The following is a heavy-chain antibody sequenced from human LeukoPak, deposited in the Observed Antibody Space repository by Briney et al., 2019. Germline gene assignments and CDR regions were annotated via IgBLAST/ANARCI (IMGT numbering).Heavy chain of an antibody. V-gene: IGHV1-18*04. J-gene: IGHJ6*03. CDR1: GYTFTDYY. D-gene: IGHD3-3*01. CDR3: ARDPATLDFWSGQGNMDV. Sequence: ATVKISCKVSGYTFTDYYMHWVQQAPGKGLEWMGWISAYNGNTNYAQKLQGRVTMTTDTSTSTAYMELRSLRSDDTAVYYCARDPATLDFWSGQGNMDVWGKGTTVTVSS. CDR2: ISAYNGNT.